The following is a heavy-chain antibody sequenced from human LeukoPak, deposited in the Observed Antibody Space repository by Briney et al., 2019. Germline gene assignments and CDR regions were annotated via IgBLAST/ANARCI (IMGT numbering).Heavy chain of an antibody. J-gene: IGHJ4*02. CDR2: IYSGGST. Sequence: PGGSLRLSCAASGFIVSSNYMSWVRQAPGKVLEWVSVIYSGGSTYCADSVKGRFTISRDKSKNTLFLQMNSLRVEDTAVYYCARGVHDFWSGFYFDCWGQGTLVTVSS. D-gene: IGHD3-3*01. CDR3: ARGVHDFWSGFYFDC. V-gene: IGHV3-66*02. CDR1: GFIVSSNY.